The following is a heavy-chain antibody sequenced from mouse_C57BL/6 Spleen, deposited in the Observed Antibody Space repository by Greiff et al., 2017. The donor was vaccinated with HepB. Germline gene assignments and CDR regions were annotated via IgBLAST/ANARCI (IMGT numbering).Heavy chain of an antibody. CDR3: ARQFFYYSNPYYYAMDY. D-gene: IGHD2-5*01. CDR1: GYSFTDYN. Sequence: EVQGVESGPELVKPGASVKISCKASGYSFTDYNMNWVKQSNGKSLEWIGVINPNYGTTSYNQKFKGKATLTVDQSSSTAYMQLNSLTSEDSAVYYCARQFFYYSNPYYYAMDYWGQGTSVTVSS. CDR2: INPNYGTT. J-gene: IGHJ4*01. V-gene: IGHV1-39*01.